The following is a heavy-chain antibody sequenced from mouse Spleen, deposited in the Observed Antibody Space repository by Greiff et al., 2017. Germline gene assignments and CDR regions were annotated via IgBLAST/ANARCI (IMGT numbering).Heavy chain of an antibody. CDR3: ARNGIYYGIYEGYFDV. Sequence: QVQLKQSGPGLVQPSQSLSITCTVSGFSLTSYGVHWVRQSPGKGLEWLGVIWSGGSTDYNAAFISRLSISKDNSKSQVFFKMNSLQADDTAIYYCARNGIYYGIYEGYFDVWGAGTTVTVSS. CDR2: IWSGGST. CDR1: GFSLTSYG. J-gene: IGHJ1*01. D-gene: IGHD2-1*01. V-gene: IGHV2-2*01.